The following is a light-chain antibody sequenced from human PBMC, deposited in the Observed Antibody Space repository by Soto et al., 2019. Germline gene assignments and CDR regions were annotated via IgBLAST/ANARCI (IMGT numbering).Light chain of an antibody. V-gene: IGLV2-14*01. CDR1: SGDVGGYNY. Sequence: QSALTQPASVSGSPGQSITISCTGTSGDVGGYNYVSWYQQHPGKAPKLMIYEVSNRPSGVSNRFSGSKSGNTASLTISGLQAEDEADYYCATWDDSLYGVVFGGGTKLTVL. CDR2: EVS. CDR3: ATWDDSLYGVV. J-gene: IGLJ2*01.